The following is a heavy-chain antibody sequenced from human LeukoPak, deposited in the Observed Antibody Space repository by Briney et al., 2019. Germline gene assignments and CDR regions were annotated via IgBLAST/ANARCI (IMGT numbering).Heavy chain of an antibody. J-gene: IGHJ4*02. V-gene: IGHV3-74*01. D-gene: IGHD6-13*01. CDR1: GFTFSTSW. CDR2: ISGDGTTT. Sequence: GGSLRLSCATSGFTFSTSWMHWVRQAPGKGLVWVSRISGDGTTTTYADSVKGRFTISRDNAKNTLFLQMNSLRVDDTAVYYCTRVRISSWYDYWGQGALVTVSS. CDR3: TRVRISSWYDY.